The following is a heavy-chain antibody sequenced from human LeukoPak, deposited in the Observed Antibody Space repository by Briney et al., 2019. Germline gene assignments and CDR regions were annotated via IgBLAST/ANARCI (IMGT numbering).Heavy chain of an antibody. V-gene: IGHV1-24*01. CDR3: ATDLYYDYVWGSYRYGNNWFDP. J-gene: IGHJ5*02. Sequence: ASVKVSCKVSGYTLTELSMHWVRQAPGKGLEWMGGFDPEDGETIYAQKFQGRVTMTEDTSTDTAYMELSSLRSEDTAVYYCATDLYYDYVWGSYRYGNNWFDPWGQGTLVTVSS. CDR1: GYTLTELS. CDR2: FDPEDGET. D-gene: IGHD3-16*02.